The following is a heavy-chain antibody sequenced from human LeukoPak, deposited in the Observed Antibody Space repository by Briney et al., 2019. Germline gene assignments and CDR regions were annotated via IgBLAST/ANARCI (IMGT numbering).Heavy chain of an antibody. CDR1: GGSISSGGYY. V-gene: IGHV4-31*03. D-gene: IGHD3-16*02. CDR2: IYYSGST. CDR3: ASTPGRLRLGELSRAFDI. J-gene: IGHJ3*02. Sequence: SQTLSLTCTVSGGSISSGGYYWSWIRQHPGKGLEWIGYIYYSGSTYYNPSLKSRVTISVDTSKNQFSLKLGSVTAADTAVCYCASTPGRLRLGELSRAFDIWGQGTMVTVSS.